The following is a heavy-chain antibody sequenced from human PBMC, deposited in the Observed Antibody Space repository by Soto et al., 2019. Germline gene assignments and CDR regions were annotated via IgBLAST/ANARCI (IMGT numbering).Heavy chain of an antibody. CDR3: AKELGSGWPNYYYGMDV. J-gene: IGHJ6*02. CDR1: GFTFSSYG. CDR2: ISYDGSNK. Sequence: QVQLVESGGGVVQPGRSLRLSCAASGFTFSSYGMHWVRQAPGKGLEWVAVISYDGSNKYYADSVKGRFTISRDNSKNTLYLQMNSLRAEDTAVYYCAKELGSGWPNYYYGMDVWGQGTTVTVSS. D-gene: IGHD6-19*01. V-gene: IGHV3-30*18.